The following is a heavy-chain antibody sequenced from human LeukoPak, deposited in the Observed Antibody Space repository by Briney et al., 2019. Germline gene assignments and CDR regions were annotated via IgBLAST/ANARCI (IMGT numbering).Heavy chain of an antibody. Sequence: GRSLRLSCAASGFSFSSYGMHWVRQAPGKGLEWVAVISYDGNNKYYGDSVKGRFTISRDNSKNTPYLQMNSLRAEDTAVYYCAKEGYFDSSGYLDNWGQGTLVTVSS. CDR1: GFSFSSYG. D-gene: IGHD3-22*01. J-gene: IGHJ4*02. CDR2: ISYDGNNK. CDR3: AKEGYFDSSGYLDN. V-gene: IGHV3-30*18.